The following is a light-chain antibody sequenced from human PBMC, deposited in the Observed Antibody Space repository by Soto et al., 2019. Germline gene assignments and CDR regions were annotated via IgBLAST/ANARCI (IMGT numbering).Light chain of an antibody. J-gene: IGKJ2*01. CDR2: GIS. V-gene: IGKV3D-20*02. Sequence: ESVLTQSPGTLSLSPGERATLSCRASQSVTNRYFAWYQQRPGQAPRLLIYGISNRATGIPDRFSGSGSGTDFTLTISSLEPEDFAVYYCQQRSNWPRTFGQGTKLEIK. CDR1: QSVTNRY. CDR3: QQRSNWPRT.